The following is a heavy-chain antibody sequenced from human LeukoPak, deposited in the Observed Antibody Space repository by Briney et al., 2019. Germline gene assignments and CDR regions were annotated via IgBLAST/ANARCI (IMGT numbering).Heavy chain of an antibody. V-gene: IGHV1-46*01. Sequence: ASVKVSCKASGYTFTSYYMHWVRQAPGQGLEWMGIINPSGGSTSYAQKFQGRVTMTRDTSTCTVYMELSSLRSEDTAVYYCARASSVRGGSYHRATSYFDYWGQGTLVTVSS. D-gene: IGHD2-15*01. CDR2: INPSGGST. CDR1: GYTFTSYY. J-gene: IGHJ4*02. CDR3: ARASSVRGGSYHRATSYFDY.